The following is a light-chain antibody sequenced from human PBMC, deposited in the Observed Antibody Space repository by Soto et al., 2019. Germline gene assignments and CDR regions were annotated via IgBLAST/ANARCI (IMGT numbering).Light chain of an antibody. J-gene: IGKJ4*01. CDR2: AAS. Sequence: IQLTQSPSSLSASGGDRVTITCRASQGISSYLAWYQQKPGKVPRLLIYAASTLQTGVPSRFSGSGSGTEFTLTISSLQPEDFATYYCQQLNSYPLTFGGGTKVEIK. CDR1: QGISSY. CDR3: QQLNSYPLT. V-gene: IGKV1-9*01.